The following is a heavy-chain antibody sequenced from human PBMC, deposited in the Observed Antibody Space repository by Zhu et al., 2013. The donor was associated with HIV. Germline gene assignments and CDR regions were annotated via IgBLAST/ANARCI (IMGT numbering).Heavy chain of an antibody. V-gene: IGHV1-69*12. Sequence: QVQLVQSGAEVKKPGSSVKVSCKASGGTFSSYAISWVRQAPGQGLEWMGGIIPIFGTANYAQKFRGRVTITADESTSTAYMELSSLRSEDTAVYYCAQILKLYSSSWYPNDAFDIWGQGTMVTVSS. CDR2: IIPIFGTA. D-gene: IGHD6-13*01. J-gene: IGHJ3*02. CDR3: AQILKLYSSSWYPNDAFDI. CDR1: GGTFSSYA.